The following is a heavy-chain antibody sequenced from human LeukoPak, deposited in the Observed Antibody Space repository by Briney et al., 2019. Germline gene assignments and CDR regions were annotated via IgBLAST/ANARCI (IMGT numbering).Heavy chain of an antibody. D-gene: IGHD2-21*01. CDR3: ASGSAPGSGDYFDS. Sequence: GGSLRLSCVASGFTFRSYAMAWVRQAPGKGLEQGLEWVASIIAGGNTFYAGSVKGRLTISRDNSRNTLYLQMNRLRAEDTDIYYCASGSAPGSGDYFDSCGPGSLVTVSS. CDR2: IIAGGNT. CDR1: GFTFRSYA. V-gene: IGHV3-23*01. J-gene: IGHJ4*01.